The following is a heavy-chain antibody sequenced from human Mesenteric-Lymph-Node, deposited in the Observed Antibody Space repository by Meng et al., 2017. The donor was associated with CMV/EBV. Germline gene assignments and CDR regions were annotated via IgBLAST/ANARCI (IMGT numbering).Heavy chain of an antibody. D-gene: IGHD2-2*01. CDR3: ARDLEVVVVPAGSYTWFDP. CDR1: GFTLSSYE. V-gene: IGHV3-48*03. CDR2: SSSRGNAI. Sequence: GGSLRLSCAASGFTLSSYEMNWVRQAPGKGLDWVSYSSSRGNAIYYADSVKGRFTISRDNAKSSLYLQMNSLRAEDTAVYYCARDLEVVVVPAGSYTWFDPWGQGTLVTVSS. J-gene: IGHJ5*02.